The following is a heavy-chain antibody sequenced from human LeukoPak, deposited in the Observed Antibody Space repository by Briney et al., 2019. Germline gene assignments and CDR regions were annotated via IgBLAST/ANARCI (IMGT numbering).Heavy chain of an antibody. J-gene: IGHJ4*02. Sequence: GRSLRLSCAASGFTFSSYAMHWVRQAPGKGLEWVAVISYDGSNKYYADSVKGRFTISRDNSKNTLYLQMNSLRAEDTAVYYCARDQRPVKKATMPDYWGQGTLVTVSS. CDR2: ISYDGSNK. V-gene: IGHV3-30-3*01. CDR3: ARDQRPVKKATMPDY. D-gene: IGHD5-24*01. CDR1: GFTFSSYA.